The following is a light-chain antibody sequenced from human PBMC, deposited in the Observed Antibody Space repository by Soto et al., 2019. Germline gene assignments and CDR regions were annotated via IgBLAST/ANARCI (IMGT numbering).Light chain of an antibody. J-gene: IGLJ3*02. CDR2: SNN. CDR1: NSNIASNS. V-gene: IGLV1-47*02. Sequence: QSVPTQPPSASGTPGQRVTITCYGDNSNIASNSVNWYQQLPGTAPKLLIYSNNQRPSGVSGRFSVSKSGTSASLAISGLRSEDEADYYCATWDDSLSGWVFGGGTKLTVL. CDR3: ATWDDSLSGWV.